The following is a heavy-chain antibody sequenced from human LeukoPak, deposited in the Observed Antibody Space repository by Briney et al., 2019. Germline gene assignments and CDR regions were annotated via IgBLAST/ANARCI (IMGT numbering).Heavy chain of an antibody. V-gene: IGHV4-34*01. CDR1: GGSFSGYY. CDR3: ARRVQWYWRWGYFDY. D-gene: IGHD2-8*02. CDR2: VNHSGST. J-gene: IGHJ4*02. Sequence: SETLSLTCAVYGGSFSGYYWSWIRQPPGKGLEWIGEVNHSGSTNYNPSLKSRVTISVDTSKNQFSLKLSSVTAADTAVYYCARRVQWYWRWGYFDYWGQGTLVTVSS.